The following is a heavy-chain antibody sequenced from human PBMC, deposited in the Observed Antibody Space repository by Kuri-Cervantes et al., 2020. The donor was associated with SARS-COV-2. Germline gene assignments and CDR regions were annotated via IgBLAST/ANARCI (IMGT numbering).Heavy chain of an antibody. J-gene: IGHJ4*02. CDR1: GGSISSSSYY. CDR3: ARDNVLFSGSGFDY. V-gene: IGHV4-39*02. Sequence: ESLKISCTVSGGSISSSSYYWGWIRQPPGKGLEWIGSIYYSGSTYYNPSLKSRVTISVDTSKNQFSLKLSSVTAADTAVYYCARDNVLFSGSGFDYWGQGTLVTVSS. D-gene: IGHD1-26*01. CDR2: IYYSGST.